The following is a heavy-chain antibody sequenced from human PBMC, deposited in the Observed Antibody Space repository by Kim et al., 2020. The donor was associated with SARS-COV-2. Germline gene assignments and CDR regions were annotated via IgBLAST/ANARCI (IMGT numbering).Heavy chain of an antibody. CDR3: ARGSQQWLVRGAFDI. CDR2: IPYDGSNK. CDR1: GFTFSSYA. D-gene: IGHD6-19*01. Sequence: GGSLRLSCAASGFTFSSYAMHWVRQAPGKGLEWVAVIPYDGSNKYYADSVKGRFTISRDNSKNTLYLQMNSLRAEDTAVYYCARGSQQWLVRGAFDIWG. V-gene: IGHV3-30-3*01. J-gene: IGHJ3*02.